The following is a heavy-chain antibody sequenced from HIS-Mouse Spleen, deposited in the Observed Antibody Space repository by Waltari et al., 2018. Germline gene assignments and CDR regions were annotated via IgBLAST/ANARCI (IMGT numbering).Heavy chain of an antibody. V-gene: IGHV4-39*07. Sequence: QLQLQESGPGLVKPSETLSLTCTVPGASISSSSYYCGWICKPPGKGLEWIGSIYYSGSTYYNPSLKSRVTISVDTSKNQFSLKLSSVTAADTAVYYCAREIPYSSSWYDWYFDLWGRGTLVTVSS. CDR3: AREIPYSSSWYDWYFDL. J-gene: IGHJ2*01. D-gene: IGHD6-13*01. CDR2: IYYSGST. CDR1: GASISSSSYY.